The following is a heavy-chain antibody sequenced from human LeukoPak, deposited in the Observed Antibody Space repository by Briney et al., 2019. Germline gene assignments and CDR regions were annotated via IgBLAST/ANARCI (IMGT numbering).Heavy chain of an antibody. CDR2: ILYDGISK. D-gene: IGHD2-21*01. V-gene: IGHV3-30*04. Sequence: GGSLRLSCAASVFSFSSYAMHWVRQAPGKGLEWVAVILYDGISKHYADSVRGRFTISRDNSKNTLYLQINSLRAEDTAVYYCARDKFPGRGDFFAIWGQGKMVTVSS. CDR3: ARDKFPGRGDFFAI. CDR1: VFSFSSYA. J-gene: IGHJ3*02.